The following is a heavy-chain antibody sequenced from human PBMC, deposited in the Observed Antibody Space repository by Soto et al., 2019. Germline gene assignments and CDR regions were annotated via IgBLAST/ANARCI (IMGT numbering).Heavy chain of an antibody. J-gene: IGHJ5*02. V-gene: IGHV4-4*07. CDR3: VASLAASGLNWLDP. CDR1: GGSISEKY. D-gene: IGHD6-13*01. Sequence: SETLSLTCIVSGGSISEKYWNWVRQPPGKGLEWIGLIFANGHTDYNPSLKSRVTMSVDASKNQFSLRLTSKTAADTAVYYCVASLAASGLNWLDPWGRGTLVTVSS. CDR2: IFANGHT.